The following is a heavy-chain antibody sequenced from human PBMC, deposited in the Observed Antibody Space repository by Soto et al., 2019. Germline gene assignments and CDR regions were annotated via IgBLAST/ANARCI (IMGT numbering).Heavy chain of an antibody. V-gene: IGHV1-69*06. J-gene: IGHJ2*01. Sequence: QVELVQSGAEVKKPGSSVKVSCQASEDTFRNYAISWVRQAPGQGLEWMGGIIPIFGTANYAQKFQGRVTITADTSANTVYLELSSLRSEDTAGYYCASTKYDSSAYYYWYLSRWGRRTLVTVSS. CDR3: ASTKYDSSAYYYWYLSR. CDR2: IIPIFGTA. CDR1: EDTFRNYA. D-gene: IGHD3-22*01.